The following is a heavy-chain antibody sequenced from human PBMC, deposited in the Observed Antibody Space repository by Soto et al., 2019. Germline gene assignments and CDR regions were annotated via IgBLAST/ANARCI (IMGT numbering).Heavy chain of an antibody. D-gene: IGHD5-18*01. Sequence: SETLSLTCAVYGGPFSGFYWSWIRQPPGKGLEWIGSIYYSGSTYYNPSLKSRVTISVDTSKNQFSLKLSSATAADTAVYYCARGNTAMVLGSFDYWGQGTLVTVSS. CDR3: ARGNTAMVLGSFDY. CDR1: GGPFSGFY. V-gene: IGHV4-34*01. CDR2: IYYSGST. J-gene: IGHJ4*02.